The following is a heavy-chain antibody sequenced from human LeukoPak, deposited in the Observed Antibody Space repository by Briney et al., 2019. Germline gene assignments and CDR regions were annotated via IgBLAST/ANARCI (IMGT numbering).Heavy chain of an antibody. V-gene: IGHV1-46*01. CDR3: ARALGYSMATIHFDY. Sequence: ASVKVSCKASGYTFTSYYMHWVRQAPGQGLEWMGIINPSGGSTSYAQKFQGRVTMTRDTSTSTVYMELSSRRSEATAVYYCARALGYSMATIHFDYWGQGTLVTVSS. CDR2: INPSGGST. J-gene: IGHJ4*02. CDR1: GYTFTSYY. D-gene: IGHD5-12*01.